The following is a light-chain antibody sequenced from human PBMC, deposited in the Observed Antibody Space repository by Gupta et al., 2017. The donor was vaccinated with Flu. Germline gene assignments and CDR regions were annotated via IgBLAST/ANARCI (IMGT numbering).Light chain of an antibody. Sequence: EIVLTQSPGTLSLSPGERATLSCRASQSVSSSYLAWYQQKPGQAPRLLIYGASSSATGIPDRFSGSGSGTDFTLTISRLEPEDFAVYYCQQYCSSPYTFGQGTKLEIK. CDR2: GAS. J-gene: IGKJ2*01. V-gene: IGKV3-20*01. CDR3: QQYCSSPYT. CDR1: QSVSSSY.